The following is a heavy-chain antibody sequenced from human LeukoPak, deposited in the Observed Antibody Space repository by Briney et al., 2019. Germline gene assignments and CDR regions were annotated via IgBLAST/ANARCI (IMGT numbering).Heavy chain of an antibody. V-gene: IGHV3-9*01. D-gene: IGHD6-19*01. J-gene: IGHJ4*02. CDR1: GFTFDDYA. CDR3: AKDFERLGIAVAGSAYYFDY. CDR2: ISWNSGSI. Sequence: SGGSLRLSCAASGFTFDDYAMHWVRQAPGKGLGWVSGISWNSGSIGYADSVKGRFTISRDNAKNSLYLQMNSLRAEDTALYYCAKDFERLGIAVAGSAYYFDYWGQGTLVTVSS.